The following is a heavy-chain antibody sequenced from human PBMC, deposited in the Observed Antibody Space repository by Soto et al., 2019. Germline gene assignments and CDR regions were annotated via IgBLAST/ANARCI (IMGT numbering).Heavy chain of an antibody. J-gene: IGHJ4*02. D-gene: IGHD2-21*01. CDR2: IYYSGST. CDR1: GGSISSYY. Sequence: SETLSLTCTVSGGSISSYYWSWIRQPPGKGLEWIGYIYYSGSTNYNPSLKSRVTISVDTSKNQFSLKLSSVTAADTAVYYCAREGDPNTFDYWGQGTLVTVSS. CDR3: AREGDPNTFDY. V-gene: IGHV4-59*01.